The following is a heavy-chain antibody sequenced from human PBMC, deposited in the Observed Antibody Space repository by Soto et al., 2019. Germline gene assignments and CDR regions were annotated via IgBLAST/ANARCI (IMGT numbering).Heavy chain of an antibody. Sequence: QVHLVQSGTEVRKPGSSVTVSCKVSGGTFSTYTISWVRQAPGQGLQWMGGITPILRETTYAQNFQGRVSITADISATTAYMELIDLTSEDTAVYYCGRVPRYSCPTSDSLDQWGQGTRVTVSS. V-gene: IGHV1-69*06. CDR1: GGTFSTYT. CDR2: ITPILRET. D-gene: IGHD5-18*01. CDR3: GRVPRYSCPTSDSLDQ. J-gene: IGHJ4*02.